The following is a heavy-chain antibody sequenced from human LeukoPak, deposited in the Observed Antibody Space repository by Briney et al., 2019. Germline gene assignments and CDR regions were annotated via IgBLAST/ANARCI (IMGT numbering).Heavy chain of an antibody. D-gene: IGHD2-2*03. CDR2: IKQDGIEK. V-gene: IGHV3-7*05. Sequence: GGSLRLSCATSGFTFNKYRMSCVPQAPGKGLECVANIKQDGIEKYYVDAVKVRFTIARDNATNSLYLQMNSLRAEDTAVYYCARDWGTWINAFDIWGQGTVVTVSS. J-gene: IGHJ3*02. CDR1: GFTFNKYR. CDR3: ARDWGTWINAFDI.